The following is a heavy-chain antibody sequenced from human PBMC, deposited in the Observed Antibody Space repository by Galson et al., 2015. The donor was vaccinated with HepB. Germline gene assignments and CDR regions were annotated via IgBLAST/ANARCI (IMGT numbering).Heavy chain of an antibody. CDR2: ISSSTIYT. CDR3: ARVADSDYGDHAHFDS. CDR1: GFTFSDYY. J-gene: IGHJ4*02. V-gene: IGHV3-11*06. Sequence: SLRLSCAASGFTFSDYYMSWIRQAPGTGLEWLSYISSSTIYTNYADSVKGRFTISRDNVKNSMYLQMNSLRAEDTAVYYCARVADSDYGDHAHFDSWGLGTLVTVSS. D-gene: IGHD4-17*01.